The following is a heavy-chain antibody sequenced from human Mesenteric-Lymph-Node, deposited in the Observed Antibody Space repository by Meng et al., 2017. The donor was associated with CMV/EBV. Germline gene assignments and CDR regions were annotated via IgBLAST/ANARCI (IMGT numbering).Heavy chain of an antibody. CDR2: ISSAARTI. D-gene: IGHD3-10*01. CDR1: GFTFDNYY. V-gene: IGHV3-11*04. J-gene: IGHJ4*02. Sequence: GGSLRLSCVASGFTFDNYYMSWIRQAPGKGLEWISYISSAARTIEYADSVKGRFTISRDNAKNSVSLQMNSLRGEDTALYYCASGITINYWGQGTLVTVSS. CDR3: ASGITINY.